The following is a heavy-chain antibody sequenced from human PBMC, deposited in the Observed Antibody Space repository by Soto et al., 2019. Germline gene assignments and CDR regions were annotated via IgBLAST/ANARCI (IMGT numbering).Heavy chain of an antibody. D-gene: IGHD3-3*01. CDR2: INAGNGNT. CDR1: GYTFTSYA. V-gene: IGHV1-3*01. Sequence: ASVKVSCKASGYTFTSYAMHCVRQAPGQRLEWMGWINAGNGNTKYSQKFQGRVTITRDTSASTAYMELSSLRSEDTAVYYCASSYPLLTIFGVVIIGPYWGQGTLVTVSS. J-gene: IGHJ4*02. CDR3: ASSYPLLTIFGVVIIGPY.